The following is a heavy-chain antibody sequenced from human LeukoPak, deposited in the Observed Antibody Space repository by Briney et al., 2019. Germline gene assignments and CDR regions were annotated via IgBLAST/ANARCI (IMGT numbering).Heavy chain of an antibody. CDR1: GFTFSSYA. CDR3: GIAAAGRVFDP. CDR2: ISGSGGST. Sequence: GGSLRLSCAASGFTFSSYAMSWVRQAPGKGLGWVSAISGSGGSTYYADSVKGRFTISRDNSKNTLYLQMNSLRAEDTAVYYCGIAAAGRVFDPWGQGTLVTVSS. D-gene: IGHD6-13*01. J-gene: IGHJ5*02. V-gene: IGHV3-23*01.